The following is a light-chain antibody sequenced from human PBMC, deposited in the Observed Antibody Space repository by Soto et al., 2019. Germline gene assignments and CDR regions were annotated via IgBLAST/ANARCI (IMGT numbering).Light chain of an antibody. Sequence: QSALTQPRSVSGSPGQSVTLSCTGTRSDVGGYNYVSWYQQHPGKAPKLMIYDVSERPSGVPDRFSGSKSGNTASLTISGLQAEDEADYYCCSYAGSYTSYVIFGGGTKLTVL. CDR1: RSDVGGYNY. CDR3: CSYAGSYTSYVI. V-gene: IGLV2-11*01. CDR2: DVS. J-gene: IGLJ2*01.